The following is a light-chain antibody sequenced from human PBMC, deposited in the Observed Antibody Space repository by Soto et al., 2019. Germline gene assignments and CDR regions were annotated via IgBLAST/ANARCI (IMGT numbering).Light chain of an antibody. CDR1: SSNIGSNY. J-gene: IGLJ2*01. V-gene: IGLV1-47*01. CDR3: AVWDDSLSGPPV. Sequence: QSVLTQPPSASGTPGQRVTISCSGSSSNIGSNYVYWYQQLPGTAPKLLIYRNNQRPSGVPDRFSGSKSGTSASLAISGLRSEDAADYYCAVWDDSLSGPPVFGGGTKLTVL. CDR2: RNN.